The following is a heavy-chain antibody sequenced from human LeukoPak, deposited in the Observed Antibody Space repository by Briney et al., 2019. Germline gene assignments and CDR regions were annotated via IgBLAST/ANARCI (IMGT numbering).Heavy chain of an antibody. CDR1: GDSISSFH. D-gene: IGHD3-22*01. Sequence: PSETLSLTCTGSGDSISSFHWSWIRQPAGKGLEWIGRIYTSGSTNYNPSLKSRVTMSVDTSKNQFSLRLSSVTAADTAVYYCASEAYYYDSSGYYKYWGPGTLVTVSS. CDR3: ASEAYYYDSSGYYKY. J-gene: IGHJ4*02. V-gene: IGHV4-4*07. CDR2: IYTSGST.